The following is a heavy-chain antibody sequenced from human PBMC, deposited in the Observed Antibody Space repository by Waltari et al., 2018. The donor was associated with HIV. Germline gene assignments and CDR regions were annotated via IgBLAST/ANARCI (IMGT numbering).Heavy chain of an antibody. CDR3: ASAPNGDQDY. CDR1: GFTFSSYW. J-gene: IGHJ4*02. CDR2: SNSDGSST. D-gene: IGHD4-17*01. Sequence: EVQLVESGGGLVQPGGSLRLSCAASGFTFSSYWMHWVRQAPGKGLVWVSRSNSDGSSTSYADSVKGRFTISRDNAKNTLYLQMNSLRAEDTAVYYCASAPNGDQDYWGQGTLVTVSS. V-gene: IGHV3-74*01.